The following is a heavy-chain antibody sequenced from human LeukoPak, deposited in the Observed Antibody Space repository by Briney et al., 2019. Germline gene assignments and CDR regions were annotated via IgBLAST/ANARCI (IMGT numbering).Heavy chain of an antibody. V-gene: IGHV3-30*02. CDR1: GFTFSIYG. Sequence: KPGGSLRLSCAASGFTFSIYGMHWVRQAPGKGLDWVTFIRYDGNNKYYADSVKGRFTVSRDNSKNTVYLQLNSLRAEDTAVYYCAKDSGPGGNDFWSGYYPNWFDSWGQGTLVTVSS. J-gene: IGHJ5*01. CDR3: AKDSGPGGNDFWSGYYPNWFDS. D-gene: IGHD3-3*01. CDR2: IRYDGNNK.